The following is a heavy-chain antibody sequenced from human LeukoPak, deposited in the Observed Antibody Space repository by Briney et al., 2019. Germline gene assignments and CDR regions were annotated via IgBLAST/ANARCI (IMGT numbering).Heavy chain of an antibody. CDR1: GITFSTSG. CDR2: IWSDGSNK. V-gene: IGHV3-33*01. D-gene: IGHD6-19*01. Sequence: GGSLRLSCAASGITFSTSGMHWVRQAPGKGREWVAFIWSDGSNKYHADSVKGRFTISRDNSKDTLYLQMNSLRAEDTAVYYCARDIHPHEWLVLLLWGQGTLVTVSS. CDR3: ARDIHPHEWLVLLL. J-gene: IGHJ4*02.